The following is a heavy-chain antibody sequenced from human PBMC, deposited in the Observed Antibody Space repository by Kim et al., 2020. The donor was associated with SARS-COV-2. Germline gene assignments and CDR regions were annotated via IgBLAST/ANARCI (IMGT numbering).Heavy chain of an antibody. CDR2: IGTAGDT. V-gene: IGHV3-13*04. J-gene: IGHJ6*02. CDR1: GFTFSSYD. CDR3: ARVDSGWYIGGMDV. D-gene: IGHD6-19*01. Sequence: GGSLRLSCAASGFTFSSYDMHWVRQATGKGLEWVSAIGTAGDTYYPGSVKGRFTISRENAKNSLYLQMNSLRAGDTAVYYCARVDSGWYIGGMDVWGQGTTVTVSS.